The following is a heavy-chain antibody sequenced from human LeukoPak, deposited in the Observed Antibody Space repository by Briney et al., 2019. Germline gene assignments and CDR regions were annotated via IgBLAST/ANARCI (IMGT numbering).Heavy chain of an antibody. V-gene: IGHV1-8*01. CDR3: ARDWVNLNSPPGRAYQLPPLDY. D-gene: IGHD2-2*01. CDR1: GYTFTSYD. CDR2: MNPNSGNT. Sequence: ASVKVSCKASGYTFTSYDINWVRQATGQGLEWMGWMNPNSGNTGYAQKFQGRVTMTRNTSISTAYMELSSLRSDDTAVYYCARDWVNLNSPPGRAYQLPPLDYWGQGTLVTVSS. J-gene: IGHJ4*02.